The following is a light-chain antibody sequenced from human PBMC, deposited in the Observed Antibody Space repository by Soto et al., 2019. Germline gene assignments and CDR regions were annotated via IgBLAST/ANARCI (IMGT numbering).Light chain of an antibody. J-gene: IGKJ3*01. CDR2: AAS. CDR1: QTISSSY. CDR3: QQFGGSPLFT. Sequence: EIVLTQSPGTLSLSPGERATLSCRASQTISSSYLAWYQQKPGQAPRLLIYAASTRATGIPDRFSGSGSGKDFPLTINRLEPEDFAVYFCQQFGGSPLFTFGPGTKVDIK. V-gene: IGKV3-20*01.